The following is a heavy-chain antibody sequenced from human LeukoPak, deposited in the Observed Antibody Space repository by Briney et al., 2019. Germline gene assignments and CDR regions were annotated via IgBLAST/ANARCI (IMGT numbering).Heavy chain of an antibody. J-gene: IGHJ4*02. D-gene: IGHD4/OR15-4a*01. V-gene: IGHV3-30-3*01. Sequence: PGGSRRLSCAASGFTFSSYAMHWVRQAPGKGLEWVAVISYDGSNKYYADSVKGRFTISRDNSKNTLYLQMNSLRAEDTAVYYCARLLTTGGYGDHWGQGTLVTVSS. CDR2: ISYDGSNK. CDR3: ARLLTTGGYGDH. CDR1: GFTFSSYA.